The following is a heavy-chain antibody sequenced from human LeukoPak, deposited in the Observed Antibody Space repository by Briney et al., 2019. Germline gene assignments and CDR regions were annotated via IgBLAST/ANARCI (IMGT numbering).Heavy chain of an antibody. Sequence: GGSLRLSRAASGFTSSSYALNWVRQAPGKGLEWVATVSGSGDRMYHADSVKGRFTISRDNSKNTIYLQMNSLRAEDTALYYCAKAAAAPGFDFWGQGTLVTVSS. V-gene: IGHV3-23*01. J-gene: IGHJ4*02. CDR2: VSGSGDRM. CDR1: GFTSSSYA. CDR3: AKAAAAPGFDF. D-gene: IGHD6-13*01.